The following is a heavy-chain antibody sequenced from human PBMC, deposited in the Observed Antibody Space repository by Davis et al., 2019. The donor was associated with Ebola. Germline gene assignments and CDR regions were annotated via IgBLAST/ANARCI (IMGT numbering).Heavy chain of an antibody. V-gene: IGHV1-18*04. J-gene: IGHJ6*02. D-gene: IGHD5-24*01. CDR3: AREGPVEMATITDYYYGMDV. CDR2: ISAYNRNT. Sequence: ASVKVSCKASGYTFTSYGISWVRQAPGQGLEWMGWISAYNRNTNYAQKLQGRVTMTTDTSTSTAYMELSSLRSEDTAVYYCAREGPVEMATITDYYYGMDVWGQGTTVTVSS. CDR1: GYTFTSYG.